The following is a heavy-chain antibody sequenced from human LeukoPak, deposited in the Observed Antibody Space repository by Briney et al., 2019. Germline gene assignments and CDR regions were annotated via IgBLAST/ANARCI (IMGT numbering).Heavy chain of an antibody. CDR1: GFTYSSYE. D-gene: IGHD6-13*01. J-gene: IGHJ4*02. Sequence: GWSLRLSCTGSGFTYSSYEMNWVRQAPGKGRAWVATINRIASTIYYADSLNGRLTISRDNAKNSLYLQMNSLTAEDTAVYYCARVGVLSSSWLLYWGQGTLVTVSS. V-gene: IGHV3-48*03. CDR2: INRIASTI. CDR3: ARVGVLSSSWLLY.